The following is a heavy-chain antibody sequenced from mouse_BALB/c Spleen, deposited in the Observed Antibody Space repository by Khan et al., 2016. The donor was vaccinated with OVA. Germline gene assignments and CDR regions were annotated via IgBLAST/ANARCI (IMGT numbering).Heavy chain of an antibody. Sequence: QMQLEESGPGLVAPSQSLSITCTVSGFSLSNYGVHWVRQPPGKGLEWLGVIWTGGITNYNSALMSRLSISKDNSKSQAFLKMNRLQTDDTAIYYCARSYDYDVGGFAYWGQGTLVTVSA. V-gene: IGHV2-9*02. CDR3: ARSYDYDVGGFAY. J-gene: IGHJ3*01. CDR1: GFSLSNYG. CDR2: IWTGGIT. D-gene: IGHD2-4*01.